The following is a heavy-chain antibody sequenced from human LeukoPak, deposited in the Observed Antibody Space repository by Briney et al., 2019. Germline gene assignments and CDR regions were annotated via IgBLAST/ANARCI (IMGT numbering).Heavy chain of an antibody. CDR2: ISWNSGNI. J-gene: IGHJ4*02. V-gene: IGHV3-9*01. CDR1: GFTFDEHA. Sequence: GGSLRLSCTASGFTFDEHAMHWVRPAPGKGLEWVSGISWNSGNIGYADSVKGRFTISRDNAKNSLYLQMNSLRAEDTALYYCAKGDFSGIAAVHDYWGQGTLVTVSS. CDR3: AKGDFSGIAAVHDY. D-gene: IGHD6-13*01.